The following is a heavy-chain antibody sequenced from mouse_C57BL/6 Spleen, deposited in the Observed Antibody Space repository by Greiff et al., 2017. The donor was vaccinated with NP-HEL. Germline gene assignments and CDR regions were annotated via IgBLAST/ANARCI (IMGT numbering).Heavy chain of an antibody. V-gene: IGHV5-17*01. CDR1: GFTFSDYG. D-gene: IGHD1-1*01. CDR2: ISSGSSTI. CDR3: AREFYYYGSSLGYYAMDY. J-gene: IGHJ4*01. Sequence: EVKVVESGGGLVKPGGSLKLSCAASGFTFSDYGMHWVRQAPEKGLEWVAYISSGSSTIYYADTVKGRFTISRDNAKNTLFLQMTSLRSEDTAMYYCAREFYYYGSSLGYYAMDYWGQGTSVTVSS.